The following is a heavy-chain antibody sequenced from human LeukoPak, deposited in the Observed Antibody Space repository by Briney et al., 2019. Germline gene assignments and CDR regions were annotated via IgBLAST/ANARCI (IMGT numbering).Heavy chain of an antibody. CDR3: ARVYGSGYDFRGAFDI. D-gene: IGHD5-12*01. Sequence: SETLSLTCTVSGGSISPYYWSWIRQSPGKGLEWIGYIYHSGKTYYNPSLKSRITISVDTSKNQFSLKLSSVTAADTAVYYCARVYGSGYDFRGAFDIWGQGTMVTVSS. V-gene: IGHV4-59*01. J-gene: IGHJ3*02. CDR2: IYHSGKT. CDR1: GGSISPYY.